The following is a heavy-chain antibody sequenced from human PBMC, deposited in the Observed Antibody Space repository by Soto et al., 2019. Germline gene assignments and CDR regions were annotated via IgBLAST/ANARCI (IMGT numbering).Heavy chain of an antibody. V-gene: IGHV1-58*02. Sequence: SVKVSCKASGFTFTSSAMQWVRQARGQRLEWIGWIVVGSGNTNYAQKFQERVTITRDMSTSTAYMELSSLRSEDTAVYYCAADDGSGSYLYYYGMDVWGQGTTVTVSS. CDR2: IVVGSGNT. CDR3: AADDGSGSYLYYYGMDV. J-gene: IGHJ6*02. CDR1: GFTFTSSA. D-gene: IGHD3-10*01.